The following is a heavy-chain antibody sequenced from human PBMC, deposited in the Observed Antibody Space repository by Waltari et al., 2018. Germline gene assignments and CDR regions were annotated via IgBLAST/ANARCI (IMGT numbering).Heavy chain of an antibody. V-gene: IGHV3-7*01. Sequence: EVKLVESGGDLVQPGGSLRISCTASEFTFSRYWISWVSKAPGKGVELEARIKDDGTEKYYVDSVKGRFTISRDNAENSLYLQMNSLRAEDTALYFCARDRGYFALDLWGQGTLVTVSS. CDR3: ARDRGYFALDL. J-gene: IGHJ5*02. CDR1: EFTFSRYW. D-gene: IGHD2-15*01. CDR2: IKDDGTEK.